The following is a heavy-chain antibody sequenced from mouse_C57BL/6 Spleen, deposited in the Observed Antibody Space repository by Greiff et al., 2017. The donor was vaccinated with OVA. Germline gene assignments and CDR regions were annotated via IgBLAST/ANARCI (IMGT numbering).Heavy chain of an antibody. CDR2: INYDGSST. CDR1: GFTFSDYY. V-gene: IGHV5-16*01. J-gene: IGHJ2*01. D-gene: IGHD2-1*01. CDR3: AREGIYYGNYYFDY. Sequence: EVNLVESEGGLVQPGSSMKLSCTASGFTFSDYYMAWVRQVPEKGLEWVANINYDGSSTYYLDSLKSRFIISRDNAKHILYLQMSSLKSEDTATYYCAREGIYYGNYYFDYWGQGTTLTVSS.